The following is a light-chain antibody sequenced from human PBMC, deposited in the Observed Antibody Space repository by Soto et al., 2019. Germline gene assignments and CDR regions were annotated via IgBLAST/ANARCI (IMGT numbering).Light chain of an antibody. J-gene: IGKJ2*01. V-gene: IGKV4-1*01. CDR2: WAS. CDR1: QSVLYSSNNKNY. CDR3: QQYYTTAPYT. Sequence: DIVMTQSPDSLAVSLGERATINCKSSQSVLYSSNNKNYLAWYQQKPGQPPKLLIYWASARESGVPDRFSGSGSGTDFTLTISSLQAEDVALYYYQQYYTTAPYTFGQGTKLEIK.